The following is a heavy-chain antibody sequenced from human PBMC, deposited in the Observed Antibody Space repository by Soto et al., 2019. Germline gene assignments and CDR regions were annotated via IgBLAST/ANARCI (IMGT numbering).Heavy chain of an antibody. Sequence: PGKSLKISCKGSGYSFTSYWISWVRQMPGKGLEWMGRIDPSDSYTNYSPSFQGHVTISADKSISTAYLQWSSLKASDTAMYYCARTSMQSRGYSYGHGGMDVWGQGTTVTVS. D-gene: IGHD5-18*01. J-gene: IGHJ6*02. CDR2: IDPSDSYT. CDR3: ARTSMQSRGYSYGHGGMDV. V-gene: IGHV5-10-1*01. CDR1: GYSFTSYW.